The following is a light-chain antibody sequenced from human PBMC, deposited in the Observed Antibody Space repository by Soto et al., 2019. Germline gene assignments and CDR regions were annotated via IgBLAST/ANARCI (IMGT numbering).Light chain of an antibody. CDR2: RAS. CDR3: QHYNNWPPWT. CDR1: QSISNN. Sequence: IVMTQSPATLSGSPGERATLSCRASQSISNNLAWYQQKPGQAPRLLIYRASTRATGIPVRFTGSGSGTDFILTISSLQSEDCAVYYCQHYNNWPPWTFGQGTKVEIK. V-gene: IGKV3-15*01. J-gene: IGKJ1*01.